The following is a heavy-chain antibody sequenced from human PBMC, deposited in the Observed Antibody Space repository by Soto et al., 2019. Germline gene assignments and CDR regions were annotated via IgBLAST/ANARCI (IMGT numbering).Heavy chain of an antibody. J-gene: IGHJ6*02. Sequence: QVQLVESGGGLVKPGGSLRLSCAASGFTFSDYYMSWIRQAPGKGLEWVSYISSSSSYTNYADSVKGRFTISRDNAKNALYLQMNSLRAEDTAVYYCARDLSYYGMDVWGQGTTVTVSS. CDR3: ARDLSYYGMDV. CDR1: GFTFSDYY. V-gene: IGHV3-11*05. CDR2: ISSSSSYT.